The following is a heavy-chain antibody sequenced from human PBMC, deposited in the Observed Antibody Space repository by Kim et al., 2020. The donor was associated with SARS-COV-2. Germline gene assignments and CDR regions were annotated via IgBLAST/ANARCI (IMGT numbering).Heavy chain of an antibody. CDR2: ISYDGSNK. CDR3: AKDSSSVWFGELLLGGALYGMDV. V-gene: IGHV3-30*18. Sequence: GGSLRLSCAASGFTFSSYGMHWVRQAPGKGLEWVAVISYDGSNKYYADSVKGRFTISRDNSKNTLYLQMNSLRAEDTAVYYCAKDSSSVWFGELLLGGALYGMDVWGQGTTVTVSS. D-gene: IGHD3-10*01. J-gene: IGHJ6*02. CDR1: GFTFSSYG.